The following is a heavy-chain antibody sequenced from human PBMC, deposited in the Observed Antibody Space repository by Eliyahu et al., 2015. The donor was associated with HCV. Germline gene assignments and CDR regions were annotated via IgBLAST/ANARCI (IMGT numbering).Heavy chain of an antibody. CDR1: GXTXXXYA. Sequence: EVQLVESGGGLVQPGRSXRLSCAASGXTXXXYAMHWVRQAPGKGLEWXSGISWNSGSIGYAXSVKGRFTISRDNAKNSLYLQMNSLRAEDTALYYCAKDGGVRRYYYYGMDVWGQGTTVTVSS. CDR2: ISWNSGSI. D-gene: IGHD2-8*01. J-gene: IGHJ6*02. CDR3: AKDGGVRRYYYYGMDV. V-gene: IGHV3-9*01.